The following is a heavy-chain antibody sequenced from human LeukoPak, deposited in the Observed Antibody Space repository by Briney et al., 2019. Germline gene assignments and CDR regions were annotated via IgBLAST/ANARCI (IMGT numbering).Heavy chain of an antibody. CDR2: ISYSGST. Sequence: SETLSLTCTVSGGSISSGSYYWAWIRQPPGKGLEWIGSISYSGSTYYNPSLKSRVTISVDTSRNQFSLKLSSVTAADTAVYYCARDLYSSRTNDAFVIWGQGTMVTVSS. CDR1: GGSISSGSYY. D-gene: IGHD6-13*01. CDR3: ARDLYSSRTNDAFVI. V-gene: IGHV4-39*07. J-gene: IGHJ3*02.